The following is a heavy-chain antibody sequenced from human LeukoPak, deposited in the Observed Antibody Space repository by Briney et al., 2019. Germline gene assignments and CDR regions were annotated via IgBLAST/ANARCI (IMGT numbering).Heavy chain of an antibody. CDR2: IYHSGST. CDR1: GGSISSGGYY. J-gene: IGHJ4*02. D-gene: IGHD3-10*01. Sequence: SQTLSLTCTVSGGSISSGGYYWSWIRQPPGKGLEWIGYIYHSGSTYYNPSLKSRVTISVDRSKNQFSLKLSSVTAADTAVYYCARVDKWFGELPHDYWGQGTLVTVSS. V-gene: IGHV4-30-2*01. CDR3: ARVDKWFGELPHDY.